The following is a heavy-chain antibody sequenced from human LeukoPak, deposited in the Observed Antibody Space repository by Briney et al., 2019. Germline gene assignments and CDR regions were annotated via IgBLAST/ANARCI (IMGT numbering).Heavy chain of an antibody. J-gene: IGHJ5*02. CDR3: AKSSSLRYFDWDWFDP. CDR2: ISGSGGST. Sequence: GGSLRLSCAASGFTFSSYAMSWVRQAPGKGLEWVSAISGSGGSTYYADSVKGRFTISRDNSKNTLYLQMNSLRAEDTAVYYCAKSSSLRYFDWDWFDPWGQGTLVTVSS. CDR1: GFTFSSYA. D-gene: IGHD3-9*01. V-gene: IGHV3-23*01.